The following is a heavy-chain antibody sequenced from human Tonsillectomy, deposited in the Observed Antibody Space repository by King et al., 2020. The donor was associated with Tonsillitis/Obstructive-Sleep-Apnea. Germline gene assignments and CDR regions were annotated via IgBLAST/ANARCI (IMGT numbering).Heavy chain of an antibody. CDR1: GFTFSTYS. CDR3: ARAPDVIVPAAPDY. Sequence: VQLVESGGGLVQPGGSLRLSCAASGFTFSTYSMNWVRQAPGKGLEWVSYISSGSSTIYYADSVKGRFTISRDNAKNSLYLQMNSLRDEDTAVYYCARAPDVIVPAAPDYWGQGTLVTVSS. J-gene: IGHJ4*02. D-gene: IGHD2-2*01. CDR2: ISSGSSTI. V-gene: IGHV3-48*02.